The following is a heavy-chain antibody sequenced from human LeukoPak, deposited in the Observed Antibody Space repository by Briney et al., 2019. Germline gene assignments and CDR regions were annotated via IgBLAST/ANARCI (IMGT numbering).Heavy chain of an antibody. CDR2: ISGSGGST. CDR3: AKDSAEPDYYDSSGFYPDAFDI. D-gene: IGHD3-22*01. CDR1: GFTFSSYA. V-gene: IGHV3-23*01. Sequence: GGPLRLSCAASGFTFSSYAMSWVRQAPGKGLEWVSAISGSGGSTYYADSVKGRFTISRDNSKNTLYLQMNSLRAEDTAVYYCAKDSAEPDYYDSSGFYPDAFDIWGQGTMVTVSS. J-gene: IGHJ3*02.